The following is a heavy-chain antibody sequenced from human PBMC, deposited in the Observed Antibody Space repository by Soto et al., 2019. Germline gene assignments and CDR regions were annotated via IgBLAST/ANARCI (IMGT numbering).Heavy chain of an antibody. CDR3: AREMRRDYYDSSGSSFDY. V-gene: IGHV4-59*01. J-gene: IGHJ4*02. CDR1: GGSIGGYY. Sequence: ETLSLTCTVSGGSIGGYYWGWIRQPPGKGLEWIGYIYYSGSTKYNPSLRSRVTISVDTSKNQFSLKLSYVTAADTAVYYCAREMRRDYYDSSGSSFDYWGQGTLVTVSS. CDR2: IYYSGST. D-gene: IGHD3-22*01.